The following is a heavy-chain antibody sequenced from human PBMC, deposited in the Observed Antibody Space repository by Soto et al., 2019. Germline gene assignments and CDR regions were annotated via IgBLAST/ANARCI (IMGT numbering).Heavy chain of an antibody. CDR3: AGGNALDV. J-gene: IGHJ6*02. V-gene: IGHV3-7*01. CDR1: RFTFSTYW. CDR2: IHQDGNEK. Sequence: GESLRLSCAASRFTFSTYWMTWVRLTPGKGLEWVANIHQDGNEKYYMDSVKGRFTISRDNAKNSLYLQMTSLRAEDTAVYYCAGGNALDVWGQGTTVTVSS.